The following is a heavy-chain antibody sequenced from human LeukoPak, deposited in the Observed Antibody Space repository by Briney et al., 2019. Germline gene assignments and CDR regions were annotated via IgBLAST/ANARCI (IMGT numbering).Heavy chain of an antibody. CDR2: VYYSGST. V-gene: IGHV4-59*08. Sequence: AETLSLTCTVSGGSISGYYWSWIRQPPGKGLEWIGDVYYSGSTNYSASLRSRVTISVDTSKNQFSLKLSSVTAADTAVYYCARYCCINGVCYHFDYWGQGTLVTVSS. J-gene: IGHJ4*02. CDR1: GGSISGYY. CDR3: ARYCCINGVCYHFDY. D-gene: IGHD2-8*01.